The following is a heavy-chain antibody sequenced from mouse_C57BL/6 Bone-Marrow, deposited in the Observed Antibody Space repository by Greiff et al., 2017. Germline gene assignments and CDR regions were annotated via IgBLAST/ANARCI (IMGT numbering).Heavy chain of an antibody. V-gene: IGHV15-2*01. CDR1: DSEVFPIAY. CDR2: ILPSIGRT. Sequence: VQLQQSGSELRSPGSSVKLSCKDFDSEVFPIAYMSWVRQKPGHGFEWIGGILPSIGRTIYGEKFEDKATLDADTLSNTAYLELNSLTSEDSAIYYCERRHYDYHWYFDVWGTGTTVTVSS. CDR3: ERRHYDYHWYFDV. J-gene: IGHJ1*03. D-gene: IGHD2-4*01.